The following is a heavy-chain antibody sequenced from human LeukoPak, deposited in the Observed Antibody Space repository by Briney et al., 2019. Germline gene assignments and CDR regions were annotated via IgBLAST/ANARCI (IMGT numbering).Heavy chain of an antibody. Sequence: SETLSLTCAVYGGSFSGYYWSWIRQPPGKGLEWIGEINHSGSTNYNPSLKSRVTISVDTSKNQFSLKLSSVTAADTAVYYCARGRLSGTIFGVVIAGRFGYFDYWGQGTLVTVSS. V-gene: IGHV4-34*01. CDR2: INHSGST. D-gene: IGHD3-3*01. J-gene: IGHJ4*02. CDR3: ARGRLSGTIFGVVIAGRFGYFDY. CDR1: GGSFSGYY.